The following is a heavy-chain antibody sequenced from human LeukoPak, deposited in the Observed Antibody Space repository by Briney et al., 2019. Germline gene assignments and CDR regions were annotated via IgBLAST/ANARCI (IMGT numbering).Heavy chain of an antibody. V-gene: IGHV3-48*02. D-gene: IGHD3-22*01. CDR2: ISSSSTI. J-gene: IGHJ4*02. Sequence: GGSLRLSCAASGFTFSSYSMNWVRQAPGKGLEWVSYISSSSTIYYADSVKGRFTISRDNAKNSLYLQMNSLRDEDTAVYYCASYRASYYYDSSGDLDYWGQGTLVTVSS. CDR1: GFTFSSYS. CDR3: ASYRASYYYDSSGDLDY.